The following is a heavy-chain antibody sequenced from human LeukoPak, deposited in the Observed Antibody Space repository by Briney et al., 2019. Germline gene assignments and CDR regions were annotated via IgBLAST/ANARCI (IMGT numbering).Heavy chain of an antibody. CDR2: ISSSSSYI. CDR1: GFTFSSYS. CDR3: ARGPRNTQQLHPNWFDP. J-gene: IGHJ5*02. Sequence: KPGGSLRLSCAASGFTFSSYSMNWVRQAPGKGLEWVSSISSSSSYIYYADSVKGRFTISTDNAKNSLYLQMNSLRAEDTAVYYCARGPRNTQQLHPNWFDPWGQGTLVTVSS. V-gene: IGHV3-21*01. D-gene: IGHD6-13*01.